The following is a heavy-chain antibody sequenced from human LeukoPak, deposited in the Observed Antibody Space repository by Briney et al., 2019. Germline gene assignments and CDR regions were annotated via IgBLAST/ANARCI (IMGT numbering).Heavy chain of an antibody. CDR2: IYYSGST. V-gene: IGHV4-30-4*01. CDR1: GGSISSGDYY. D-gene: IGHD6-19*01. J-gene: IGHJ4*02. CDR3: AREGAEGWFHFDY. Sequence: SETLSLTCTVSGGSISSGDYYWSWIRQPPGKGLEWIGYIYYSGSTYYNPSLKSRVTISVDTSKNQFSLKLSSVTAADTAVYYCAREGAEGWFHFDYWGQGTLVTVSS.